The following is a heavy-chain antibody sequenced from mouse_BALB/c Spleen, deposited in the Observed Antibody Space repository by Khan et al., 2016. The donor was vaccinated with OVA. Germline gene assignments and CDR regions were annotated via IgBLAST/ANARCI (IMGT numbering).Heavy chain of an antibody. CDR3: ARRGLRWDFDY. Sequence: QVQLQQSGAELAKPGASVKMSCKASGYTFINYWILWVKQRPGQGLEWIGYINPSTGYTEYNQNFKDKATLSAAKSSSPAYMQLSSLTSEDSAVYYCARRGLRWDFDYWGQGTTLTGSS. CDR1: GYTFINYW. CDR2: INPSTGYT. V-gene: IGHV1-7*01. J-gene: IGHJ2*01. D-gene: IGHD1-1*02.